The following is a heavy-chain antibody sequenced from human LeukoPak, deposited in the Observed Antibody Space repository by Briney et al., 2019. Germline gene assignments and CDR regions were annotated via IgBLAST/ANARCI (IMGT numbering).Heavy chain of an antibody. V-gene: IGHV3-33*01. Sequence: GGSLRLSCAASGFTFSSYGMHWVRQAPGKGLEWVAVIWYDGSNKYYADSVKGRFTISRDDSKNTLYLQMNSLRAEDTAVYYCARDGYCSSTSCLGDVWGQGTTVTVSS. D-gene: IGHD2-2*03. CDR2: IWYDGSNK. CDR1: GFTFSSYG. J-gene: IGHJ6*02. CDR3: ARDGYCSSTSCLGDV.